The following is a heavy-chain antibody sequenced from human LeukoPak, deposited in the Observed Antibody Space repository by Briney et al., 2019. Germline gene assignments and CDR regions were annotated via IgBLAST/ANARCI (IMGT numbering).Heavy chain of an antibody. Sequence: GGSLRLSCAAPGFTFSTYGMHWIRQAPGKGLEWVAVIWYDGSNSYYADFVKGRITISRDNSRNRLYLQMNSLRAEDTAVYYCARDKNGWYDSWGQGTLVTVSS. V-gene: IGHV3-33*01. CDR1: GFTFSTYG. CDR2: IWYDGSNS. CDR3: ARDKNGWYDS. J-gene: IGHJ5*01. D-gene: IGHD2-8*01.